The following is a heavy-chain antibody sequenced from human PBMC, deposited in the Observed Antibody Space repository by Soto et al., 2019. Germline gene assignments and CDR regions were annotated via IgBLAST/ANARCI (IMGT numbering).Heavy chain of an antibody. CDR2: ISAYNGNT. CDR1: GYTFTSYG. Sequence: QVQLVQSGAEVKKPGASVKVSCKASGYTFTSYGISWVRQAPGQGLEWMGWISAYNGNTNYAQKLQGRVTMTTDTXQXTXXMELRSLRSDDSAVYYCARDAATYCSSTSCYNLDYWGQGTLVTVSS. V-gene: IGHV1-18*01. CDR3: ARDAATYCSSTSCYNLDY. D-gene: IGHD2-2*02. J-gene: IGHJ4*02.